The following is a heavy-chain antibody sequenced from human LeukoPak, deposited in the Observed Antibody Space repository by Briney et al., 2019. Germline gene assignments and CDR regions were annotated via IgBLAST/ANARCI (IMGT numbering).Heavy chain of an antibody. CDR3: AKDRKVVITTVIDY. Sequence: GGSLRLSCAASGFTFSFYAMSWVRQAPGKGLEWVSGISGSGGSTFYAESVKGRFTISRDNAKNTLYPQMNSLRAEDTAVYYCAKDRKVVITTVIDYWGQGTLVTVSS. CDR1: GFTFSFYA. CDR2: ISGSGGST. D-gene: IGHD3-22*01. J-gene: IGHJ4*02. V-gene: IGHV3-23*01.